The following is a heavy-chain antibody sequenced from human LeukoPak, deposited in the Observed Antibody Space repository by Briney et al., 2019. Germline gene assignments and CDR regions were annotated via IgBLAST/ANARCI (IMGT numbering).Heavy chain of an antibody. J-gene: IGHJ4*02. V-gene: IGHV3-30-3*01. Sequence: GGSLRLSCAASGFTFSSYAMHWVRQAPGKGLEWVAVISYDGSNKYYADSVKGRFTISRDNSKNTLYLQMSSLRAEDTAVYYYARDYYDSSGYLDYWGQGTLVTVSS. CDR1: GFTFSSYA. CDR3: ARDYYDSSGYLDY. D-gene: IGHD3-22*01. CDR2: ISYDGSNK.